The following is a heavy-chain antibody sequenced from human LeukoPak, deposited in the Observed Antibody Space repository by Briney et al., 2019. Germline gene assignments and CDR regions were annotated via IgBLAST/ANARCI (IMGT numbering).Heavy chain of an antibody. Sequence: PGGSLRLSCAASGFTFSSYGMHWVRQAPGMGLEWVAVISYDGSNKYYADSVKGRFTISRDNSKNTLYLQMNSLRAEDTAVYYCARVITMRSFDPWGQGTLVTVSS. D-gene: IGHD3-22*01. J-gene: IGHJ5*02. CDR2: ISYDGSNK. CDR1: GFTFSSYG. V-gene: IGHV3-30*03. CDR3: ARVITMRSFDP.